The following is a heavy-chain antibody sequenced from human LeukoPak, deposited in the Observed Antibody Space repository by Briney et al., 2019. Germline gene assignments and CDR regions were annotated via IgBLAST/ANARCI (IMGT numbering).Heavy chain of an antibody. Sequence: GGSLQISCKGSGYRFTSYWIGWVRPRAGERLGWMGIIYPGESDTGYSPSFQGQVTISADKSTSTAYLQWSSLKASDTAMYYCARQSNLTYTNSVDYWGQGTRVTVSS. V-gene: IGHV5-51*01. CDR3: ARQSNLTYTNSVDY. CDR1: GYRFTSYW. J-gene: IGHJ4*02. D-gene: IGHD2-2*02. CDR2: IYPGESDT.